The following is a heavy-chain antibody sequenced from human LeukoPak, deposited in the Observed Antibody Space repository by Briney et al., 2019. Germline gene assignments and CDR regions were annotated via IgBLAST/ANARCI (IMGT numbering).Heavy chain of an antibody. Sequence: GGSLRLSCAASGFTFSSYGMHWVRQAPGKGLEWVAFILYDGSNKYYADSVKGRLTISRDNSKNTLYLQMNSLRAEDTAVYYCAKPYYYDSSGYYPFDYWGQGTLVTVSS. V-gene: IGHV3-30*02. D-gene: IGHD3-22*01. CDR1: GFTFSSYG. J-gene: IGHJ4*02. CDR2: ILYDGSNK. CDR3: AKPYYYDSSGYYPFDY.